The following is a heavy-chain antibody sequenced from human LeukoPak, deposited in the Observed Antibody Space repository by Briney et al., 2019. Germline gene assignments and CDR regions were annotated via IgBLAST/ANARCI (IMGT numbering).Heavy chain of an antibody. D-gene: IGHD1-26*01. J-gene: IGHJ3*02. CDR2: ISAYNGNT. Sequence: ASVKVSCKASGYTFTGYYMHWVRQAPGQGLEWMGWISAYNGNTNYAQKLQGRVTMTTDTSTSTAYMELRSLRSDDTAVYYCARDRWELPNHDAFDIWGQGTMVTVSS. CDR1: GYTFTGYY. CDR3: ARDRWELPNHDAFDI. V-gene: IGHV1-18*04.